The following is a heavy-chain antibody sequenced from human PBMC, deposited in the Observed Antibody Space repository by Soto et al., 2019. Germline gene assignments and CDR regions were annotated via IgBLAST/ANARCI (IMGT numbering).Heavy chain of an antibody. CDR2: INYSGST. V-gene: IGHV4-34*02. D-gene: IGHD3-16*01. J-gene: IGHJ1*01. Sequence: QVQLQQWGAGLLRPSETLSLSCAVYGESFRGYYWTWIRQPPGKGLEWIGEINYSGSTNYNPSLKSRVTISVDTSKNQFSLKLNSMTAADTAVYYCAMGEGGFQYWGQGTLVIVSS. CDR3: AMGEGGFQY. CDR1: GESFRGYY.